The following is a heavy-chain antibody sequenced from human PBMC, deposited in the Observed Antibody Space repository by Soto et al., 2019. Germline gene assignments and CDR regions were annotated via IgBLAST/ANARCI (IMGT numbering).Heavy chain of an antibody. V-gene: IGHV4-39*01. Sequence: SETLSLTCTVSGGSISSSSYYWGWIRQPPGKGLEWIGSIYYSGSTYYNPSLKSRVTISVDTSKNQFSLKLSSVTAADTAVYYCARPITIFGVVTGSWFDPWGQGTLVTVSS. CDR1: GGSISSSSYY. CDR3: ARPITIFGVVTGSWFDP. D-gene: IGHD3-3*01. J-gene: IGHJ5*02. CDR2: IYYSGST.